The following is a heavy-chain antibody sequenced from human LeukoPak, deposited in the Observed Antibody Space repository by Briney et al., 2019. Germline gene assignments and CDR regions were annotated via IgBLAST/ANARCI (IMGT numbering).Heavy chain of an antibody. CDR3: ARHSSGWSFDY. CDR2: IYSGDNT. J-gene: IGHJ4*02. V-gene: IGHV3-66*04. D-gene: IGHD3-22*01. Sequence: GGSLRLSCAASGFTVSNNYMSWVRQAPGKGLEWVSVIYSGDNTYYVESVKGRFTISRDNSKNTLFLQMNSLRAEDTAVYYCARHSSGWSFDYWGQGTLVTVSS. CDR1: GFTVSNNY.